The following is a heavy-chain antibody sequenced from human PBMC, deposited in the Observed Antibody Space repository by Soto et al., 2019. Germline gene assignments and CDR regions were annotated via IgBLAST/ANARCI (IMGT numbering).Heavy chain of an antibody. V-gene: IGHV5-10-1*01. CDR3: ARLAYSSLYYYYYYGMDV. CDR2: IDPSDSYT. CDR1: GYRVTSYW. Sequence: GASLQISGEGSGYRVTSYWTSWVRQMPGKGLEWMGRIDPSDSYTNYSPSFQGHVTISADKSISTAYLQWSSLKASDTAMYYCARLAYSSLYYYYYYGMDVWGQGTTVTVSS. J-gene: IGHJ6*02. D-gene: IGHD6-6*01.